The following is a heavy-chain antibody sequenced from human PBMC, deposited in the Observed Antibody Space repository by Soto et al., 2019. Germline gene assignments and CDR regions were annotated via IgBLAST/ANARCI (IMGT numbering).Heavy chain of an antibody. CDR2: ISYDGSNK. CDR1: GFTFSSYA. Sequence: QVQLVEAGGGVVQPGRSLRLSCAASGFTFSSYAMHWVRQAPGKGLEWVAVISYDGSNKYYADSVKSRFTIFRDNSKNTLYLQINSLRAEDTAVYYCARLGGPFDYWGQGTLVTVSS. CDR3: ARLGGPFDY. V-gene: IGHV3-30-3*01. J-gene: IGHJ4*02.